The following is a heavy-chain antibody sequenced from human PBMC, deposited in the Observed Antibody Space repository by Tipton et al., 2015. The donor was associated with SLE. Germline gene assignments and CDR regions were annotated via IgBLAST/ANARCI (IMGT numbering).Heavy chain of an antibody. Sequence: LSLTCAVYGGSFSGYYWSWIRQPPGKGLEWVSYISSSGSTIYYADSVKGRFTISRDNAKNSLYLQMNSLRAEDTAVYYCARWGRYCSGGSCYYFDYWGQGTLVTVSS. CDR2: ISSSGSTI. J-gene: IGHJ4*02. CDR1: GGSFSGYY. V-gene: IGHV3-11*04. D-gene: IGHD2-15*01. CDR3: ARWGRYCSGGSCYYFDY.